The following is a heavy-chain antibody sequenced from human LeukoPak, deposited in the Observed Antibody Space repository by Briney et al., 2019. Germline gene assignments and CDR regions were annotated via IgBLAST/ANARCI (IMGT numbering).Heavy chain of an antibody. D-gene: IGHD3-10*01. CDR1: GGSFSGYY. CDR3: ARLSMVRGVRKYDAFDI. J-gene: IGHJ3*02. CDR2: INHSGST. V-gene: IGHV4-34*01. Sequence: SETLSLTCAVYGGSFSGYYWSWIRQPPGKGLEWIGEINHSGSTNYNPSLKSRVTISVDTSKNQFSLKLSSVTAADTAVYYCARLSMVRGVRKYDAFDIWGQGTMVTVSS.